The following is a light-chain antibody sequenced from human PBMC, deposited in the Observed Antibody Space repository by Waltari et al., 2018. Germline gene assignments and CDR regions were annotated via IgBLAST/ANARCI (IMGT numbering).Light chain of an antibody. Sequence: DIVMTQSPDSLAWSLGERATINCRSSQSVLSRSNNKNYLAWYQRKQGQPPKLLIYWASTRESGVPDRFSGSGSGTDFTLTISSLQAEDVAVYYCQHYYSTPLAFGGGTKVEIK. CDR2: WAS. CDR1: QSVLSRSNNKNY. CDR3: QHYYSTPLA. V-gene: IGKV4-1*01. J-gene: IGKJ4*01.